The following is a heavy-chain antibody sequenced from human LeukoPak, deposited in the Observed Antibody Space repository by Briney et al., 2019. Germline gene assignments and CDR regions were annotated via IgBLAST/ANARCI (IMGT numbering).Heavy chain of an antibody. Sequence: PGGSLRLSCAASGFTFSSYGMHWVRQAPGKGLEWVAVISYDGSNKYYADSVKGRFTISRDNSKNTLYLQMNSLRAEDTAVYYCAKDRSMTTVTPFDNWGQGTLVAVSS. CDR3: AKDRSMTTVTPFDN. V-gene: IGHV3-30*18. J-gene: IGHJ4*02. CDR2: ISYDGSNK. D-gene: IGHD4-17*01. CDR1: GFTFSSYG.